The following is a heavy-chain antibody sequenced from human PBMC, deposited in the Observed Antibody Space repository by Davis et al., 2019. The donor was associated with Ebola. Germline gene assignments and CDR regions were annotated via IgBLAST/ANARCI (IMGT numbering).Heavy chain of an antibody. D-gene: IGHD1-26*01. CDR1: GGTFSSFA. CDR3: ARDLSGDNILCPDY. Sequence: ASVTVSCKSSGGTFSSFAVGWVRQAPGQGLEWMGWIRLNSGGTNYAQSFQDRVTMTRDTSISTAYMELNSLTSDDTAMYYCARDLSGDNILCPDYWGQGTLVTVSS. V-gene: IGHV1-2*02. J-gene: IGHJ4*02. CDR2: IRLNSGGT.